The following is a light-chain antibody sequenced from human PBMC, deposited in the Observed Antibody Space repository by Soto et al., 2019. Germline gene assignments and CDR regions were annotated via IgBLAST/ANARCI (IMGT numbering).Light chain of an antibody. CDR1: SSDVGDYNY. V-gene: IGLV2-14*03. CDR2: DVT. Sequence: QSALTQPASVSGSPGQSITISCSGTSSDVGDYNYVSWYQQHPGKAPKLMIYDVTRRPSGVSNRFSGSKSGNTASLTISGLQAEDEADYYCSSYTSSNTYVFGTGTKLTVL. CDR3: SSYTSSNTYV. J-gene: IGLJ1*01.